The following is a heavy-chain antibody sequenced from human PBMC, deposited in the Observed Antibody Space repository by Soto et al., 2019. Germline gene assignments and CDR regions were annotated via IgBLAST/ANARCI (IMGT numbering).Heavy chain of an antibody. CDR2: ISGSGDST. CDR1: GFTFSSYA. D-gene: IGHD1-1*01. J-gene: IGHJ3*02. CDR3: AKWGLTTPDAFDI. Sequence: GGSLRLSCAASGFTFSSYAMSWVRQAPGKGLEWASAISGSGDSTYYADSVKGRFTIPRDNSKNTLYLQMNSLRAEDTAVYYCAKWGLTTPDAFDIWGQGTMVTVSS. V-gene: IGHV3-23*01.